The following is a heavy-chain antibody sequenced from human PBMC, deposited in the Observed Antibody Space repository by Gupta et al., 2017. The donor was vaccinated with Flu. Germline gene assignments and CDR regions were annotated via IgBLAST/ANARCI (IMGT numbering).Heavy chain of an antibody. CDR1: GFIFNDYG. CDR3: AKSNYGDYGSFDN. Sequence: VQLLESGGALALRGGSLRLSCVASGFIFNDYGMSWVRQAPGEGLQWVSSITDSGGRTYYAGSVKGRFTISRDNSKGTLYRHMNSLRAEDTAFYFCAKSNYGDYGSFDNWGQGTLVTVSS. V-gene: IGHV3-23*01. D-gene: IGHD4-17*01. J-gene: IGHJ4*02. CDR2: ITDSGGRT.